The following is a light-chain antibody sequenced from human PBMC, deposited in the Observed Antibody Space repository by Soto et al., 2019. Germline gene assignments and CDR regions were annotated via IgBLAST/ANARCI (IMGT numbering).Light chain of an antibody. CDR1: QSVSSSY. CDR3: QQYGISPYT. J-gene: IGKJ2*01. CDR2: GAS. V-gene: IGKV3-20*01. Sequence: EIVLTQSPGTLSLSPGERATLSCRAGQSVSSSYLAWYQQKPGQTPKLLIYGASSRATGIPDRFSGSGSGTDLTLTISSREPEDFAVYYCQQYGISPYTFGQGTKLEIK.